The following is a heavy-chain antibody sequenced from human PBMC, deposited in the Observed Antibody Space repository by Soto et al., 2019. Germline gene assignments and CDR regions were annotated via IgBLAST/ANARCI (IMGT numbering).Heavy chain of an antibody. J-gene: IGHJ5*02. CDR2: IYYSGST. D-gene: IGHD4-17*01. V-gene: IGHV4-39*01. CDR3: VSENDYDLTNWFDP. Sequence: SETLSLTCTVSGGSISSSSYYWGWIRQPPGKGLEWIGSIYYSGSTYYNPSLKSRVTISVDTSKNQFSLKLSSVTAADTAVYYCVSENDYDLTNWFDPWGQGTLVTVSS. CDR1: GGSISSSSYY.